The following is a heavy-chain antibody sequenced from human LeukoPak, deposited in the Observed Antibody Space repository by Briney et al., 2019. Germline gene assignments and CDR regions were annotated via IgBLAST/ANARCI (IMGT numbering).Heavy chain of an antibody. CDR3: AKDDAWIRFAS. CDR2: TSPRGDIT. D-gene: IGHD5-12*01. Sequence: GGSLRLSCAASGFIFSNHGMNWVRQAPGKGLEWVSGTSPRGDITYYTDSVKGRFTVSRDNFKNTVHLQVNSLRPEDTAVYFCAKDDAWIRFASWGQGILVSVSS. CDR1: GFIFSNHG. J-gene: IGHJ5*01. V-gene: IGHV3-23*01.